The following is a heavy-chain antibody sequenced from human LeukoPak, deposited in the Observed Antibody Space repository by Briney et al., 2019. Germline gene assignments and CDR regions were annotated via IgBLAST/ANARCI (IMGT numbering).Heavy chain of an antibody. Sequence: SGGSLRLSCAASGFTFSSYWMYWVRQAPGKGLVWVSRINSDGSSTSHADSVKGRFTISRDNAKNTLYLQMNSLRAEDTAVYYCARAMKSRITMVRGVIGYYGMDVWGQGTTVTVSS. CDR1: GFTFSSYW. J-gene: IGHJ6*02. CDR3: ARAMKSRITMVRGVIGYYGMDV. CDR2: INSDGSST. D-gene: IGHD3-10*01. V-gene: IGHV3-74*01.